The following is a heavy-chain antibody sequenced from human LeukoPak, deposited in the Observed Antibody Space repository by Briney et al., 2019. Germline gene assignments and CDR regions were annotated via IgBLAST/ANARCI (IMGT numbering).Heavy chain of an antibody. Sequence: SETLSLTCIVSGGSISSTSYYWGWIRQSPGKGLEWIGSFYYSGSIFDNRSLKSRISISVDKSKNQFSLKLSSVTAADTAVYYCARDRIAAAGSFDYWGQGTLVTVSS. D-gene: IGHD6-13*01. V-gene: IGHV4-39*07. CDR2: FYYSGSI. J-gene: IGHJ4*02. CDR3: ARDRIAAAGSFDY. CDR1: GGSISSTSYY.